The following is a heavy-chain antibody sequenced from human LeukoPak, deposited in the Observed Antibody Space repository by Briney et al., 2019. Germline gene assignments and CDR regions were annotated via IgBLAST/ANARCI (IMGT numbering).Heavy chain of an antibody. CDR2: IIPIFGTA. Sequence: SVKVSCKASGGTFSSYAISWVRQAPGQGLEWMGGIIPIFGTANYAQKFQGRVTITADKSTSTAYMELSSLRSEDTAVYYCAREEGGDYSNYGESWFDPWGQGTLVTVSS. D-gene: IGHD4-11*01. J-gene: IGHJ5*02. V-gene: IGHV1-69*06. CDR1: GGTFSSYA. CDR3: AREEGGDYSNYGESWFDP.